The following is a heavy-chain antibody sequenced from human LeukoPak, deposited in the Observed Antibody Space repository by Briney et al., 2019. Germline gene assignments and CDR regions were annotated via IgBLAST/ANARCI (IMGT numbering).Heavy chain of an antibody. CDR1: GGTFSSYA. D-gene: IGHD3-22*01. CDR2: IIPIFGTA. V-gene: IGHV1-69*05. CDR3: ARSDSSGYYYRAYFDY. Sequence: ASVNVSCKASGGTFSSYAISWVRRAPGQGLEWMGGIIPIFGTANYAQKFQGRVTITTDESTSTAYMELSSLRSEDTAVYYCARSDSSGYYYRAYFDYWGQGTLVTVSS. J-gene: IGHJ4*02.